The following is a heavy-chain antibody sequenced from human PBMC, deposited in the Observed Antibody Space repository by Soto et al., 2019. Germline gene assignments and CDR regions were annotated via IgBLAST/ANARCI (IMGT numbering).Heavy chain of an antibody. Sequence: EVQLVQSGAEVKKPGQSLKISCTGSGYSFTTYWIGWVRQMPGKGLERMGIIYPGDSDTRYSPSLQGQVTISADKSINSAYLQWSSLKALDTAMYYCSSHRWYHSYGSDAFDIWGQGTMVTVSS. CDR3: SSHRWYHSYGSDAFDI. V-gene: IGHV5-51*01. CDR1: GYSFTTYW. J-gene: IGHJ3*02. D-gene: IGHD5-18*01. CDR2: IYPGDSDT.